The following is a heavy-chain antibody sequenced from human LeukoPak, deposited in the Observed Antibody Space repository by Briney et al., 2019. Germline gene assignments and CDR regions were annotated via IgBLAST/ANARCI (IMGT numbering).Heavy chain of an antibody. D-gene: IGHD1-26*01. J-gene: IGHJ4*02. Sequence: ASVKVSCKASEYTFTGYYVHWVRQAPGQGLEWMGRINPNSGGTNYAQKFQGRVTMTRDTSISTAYMELTRLRSDDTAVYSCARASGSSDLNYWGQGTLVTVSS. CDR3: ARASGSSDLNY. CDR1: EYTFTGYY. V-gene: IGHV1-2*06. CDR2: INPNSGGT.